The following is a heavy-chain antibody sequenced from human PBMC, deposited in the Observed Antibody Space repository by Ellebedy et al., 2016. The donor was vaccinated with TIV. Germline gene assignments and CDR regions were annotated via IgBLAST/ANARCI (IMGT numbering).Heavy chain of an antibody. J-gene: IGHJ4*02. Sequence: GESLKISCAASGFTFSTYWMSWVRQAPGKGLEWVANIKQDESEKYYVDSVKGRFTISRDNTKNSLYLQMDNLRAEDTAVYYCARMDRGGPFDYWGQGTLVTVSS. CDR2: IKQDESEK. CDR1: GFTFSTYW. D-gene: IGHD3-10*01. CDR3: ARMDRGGPFDY. V-gene: IGHV3-7*01.